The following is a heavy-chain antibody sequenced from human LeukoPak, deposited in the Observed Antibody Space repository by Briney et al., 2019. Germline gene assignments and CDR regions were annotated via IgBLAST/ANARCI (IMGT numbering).Heavy chain of an antibody. D-gene: IGHD2-15*01. V-gene: IGHV3-15*01. Sequence: GGSLRLSCAASRFTFSNAWMSWVRQAPGKGLEWVGRIKSKTDGGTTDYAAPVKGRFTISRDDSKNTLYLQMNSLKTEDTAVYYCSAPVVAATRVDYWGQGTLVTVSS. CDR3: SAPVVAATRVDY. J-gene: IGHJ4*02. CDR2: IKSKTDGGTT. CDR1: RFTFSNAW.